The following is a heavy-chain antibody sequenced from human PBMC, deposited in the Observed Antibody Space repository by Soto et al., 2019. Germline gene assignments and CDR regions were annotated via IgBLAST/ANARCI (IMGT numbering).Heavy chain of an antibody. CDR3: ARRRMNHFDS. CDR2: IYYTGST. CDR1: GGSISSGGYC. D-gene: IGHD2-15*01. J-gene: IGHJ4*02. Sequence: SSETLSLTCSVSGGSISSGGYCWTWIRQHPGKGLEWIGYIYYTGSTYYNPSLKSRVTISVDTSENHFSLNLSSVTAADTAVYYCARRRMNHFDSWGQGTLVTVSS. V-gene: IGHV4-31*03.